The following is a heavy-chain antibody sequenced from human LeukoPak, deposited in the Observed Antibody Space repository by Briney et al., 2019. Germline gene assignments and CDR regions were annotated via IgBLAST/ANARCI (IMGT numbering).Heavy chain of an antibody. Sequence: GGSLRLSCAASGFTVSGNYMSWVRQAPGKGLEWVSLIYSGGSTYYADSVKGRFTISRDNSKNTLYLQMNSLRAEDTAVYYCARASIAAEGYFFDYWGQGTLVTVSS. V-gene: IGHV3-53*01. CDR3: ARASIAAEGYFFDY. D-gene: IGHD6-6*01. CDR1: GFTVSGNY. CDR2: IYSGGST. J-gene: IGHJ4*02.